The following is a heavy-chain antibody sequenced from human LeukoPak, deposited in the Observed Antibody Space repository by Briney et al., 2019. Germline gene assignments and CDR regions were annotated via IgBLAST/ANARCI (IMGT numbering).Heavy chain of an antibody. CDR1: GFNFATSW. CDR3: AGEDMAGQSFDY. J-gene: IGHJ4*02. D-gene: IGHD5-24*01. Sequence: GESLKISCKGSGFNFATSWIGWVRQMPGQGLERMGIIYPGDSDTRYSPSFQGQVTISADKSISTAYLQWSSLKASDTAMYYCAGEDMAGQSFDYWGQGTLVTVSS. CDR2: IYPGDSDT. V-gene: IGHV5-51*01.